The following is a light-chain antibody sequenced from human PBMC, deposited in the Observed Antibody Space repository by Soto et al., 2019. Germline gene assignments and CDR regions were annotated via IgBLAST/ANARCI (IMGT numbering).Light chain of an antibody. V-gene: IGKV3-20*01. J-gene: IGKJ3*01. CDR1: QSVSSSY. Sequence: EIVLTQSPGTLSLSPGERATLSCRASQSVSSSYLAWYQQKPGQAPRLLIYGASSRATGFPDRFSGSGSGTAFTLTISRLEPEDFAVYYCQQYGSSLFTFGPGTKVDIK. CDR3: QQYGSSLFT. CDR2: GAS.